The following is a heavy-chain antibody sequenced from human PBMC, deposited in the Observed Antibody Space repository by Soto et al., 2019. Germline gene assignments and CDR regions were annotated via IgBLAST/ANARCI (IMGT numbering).Heavy chain of an antibody. CDR1: GFTFSSYW. J-gene: IGHJ4*02. V-gene: IGHV3-7*03. CDR3: TRAVGDYHHDNTGYNDY. Sequence: GGSVRLSCAASGFTFSSYWMSWVRQTPGKGLEWVANIKRAATEKYYVDSVKGRFTISRDNAENFLYLQMNSLRVEDTAVYYCTRAVGDYHHDNTGYNDYWGQGALVTVSS. D-gene: IGHD3-22*01. CDR2: IKRAATEK.